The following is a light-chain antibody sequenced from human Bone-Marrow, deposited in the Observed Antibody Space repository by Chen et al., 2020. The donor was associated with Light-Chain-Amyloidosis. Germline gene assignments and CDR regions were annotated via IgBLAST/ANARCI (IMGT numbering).Light chain of an antibody. J-gene: IGLJ3*02. Sequence: NFMLTQPHSVSESPGNTVIISCTRSSGSIATNYVQWYQQRPGSSPTTVIYEDDQRPSGVPARFSGSIDRSSNSASLTISGLETEDEADYYCQSYQGSSQGVFGGGTKLTVL. V-gene: IGLV6-57*01. CDR2: EDD. CDR3: QSYQGSSQGV. CDR1: SGSIATNY.